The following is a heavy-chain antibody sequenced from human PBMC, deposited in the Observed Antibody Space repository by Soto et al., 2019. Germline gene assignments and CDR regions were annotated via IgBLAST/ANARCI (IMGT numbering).Heavy chain of an antibody. V-gene: IGHV3-30*18. J-gene: IGHJ4*02. D-gene: IGHD6-19*01. CDR3: ANLRYSSGWPYYFDY. CDR1: GFTFSSYG. CDR2: ISYDGSNK. Sequence: GGSLRLSRAASGFTFSSYGMHWVRQAPGKGLEWVAVISYDGSNKYYADSVKGRFTISRDNSKNTLYLQMNSLRAEDTAVYYCANLRYSSGWPYYFDYWGQGTLVTVSS.